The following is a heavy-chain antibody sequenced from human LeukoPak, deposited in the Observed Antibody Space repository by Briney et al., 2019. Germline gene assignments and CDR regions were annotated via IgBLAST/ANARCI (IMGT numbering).Heavy chain of an antibody. CDR3: ARVDPRDGYNTRD. J-gene: IGHJ4*02. D-gene: IGHD5-24*01. V-gene: IGHV1-69*13. Sequence: SVKVSCKASGGTFSSYAISWVRQAPGQGLEWMGGIIPIFGTANYARKFQGRVTITADESTSTAYMELSSLRSEDTAVYYCARVDPRDGYNTRDWGQGTLVTVSS. CDR2: IIPIFGTA. CDR1: GGTFSSYA.